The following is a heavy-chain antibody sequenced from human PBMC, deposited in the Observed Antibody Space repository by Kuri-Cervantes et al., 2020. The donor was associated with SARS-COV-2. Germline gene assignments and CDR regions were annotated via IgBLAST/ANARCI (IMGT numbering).Heavy chain of an antibody. CDR3: ARWVVTIYGSLVLFPAPGWLDP. Sequence: SETLSLTCGVYGGSFSDYYWTWIRQPPMKGLEWIGEINHTGSATYNPSLKSRVTISVDTSKNLFSLKLTSVTAADTAVYFCARWVVTIYGSLVLFPAPGWLDPWGQGTLVTVSS. J-gene: IGHJ5*02. CDR2: INHTGSA. D-gene: IGHD3-3*01. V-gene: IGHV4-34*01. CDR1: GGSFSDYY.